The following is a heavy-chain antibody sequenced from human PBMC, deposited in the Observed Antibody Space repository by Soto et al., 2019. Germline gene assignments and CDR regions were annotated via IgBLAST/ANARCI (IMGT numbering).Heavy chain of an antibody. Sequence: GGSLRLSCAASGFTFSDSYMSWIRQAPGKGLEWVSYISSSDSIVYYSDSVKGRFIISRDNAKNSLYLQMNSLRAEDTAVYYCARDLGYYDSSGYFDYWGQGTLVTVSS. D-gene: IGHD3-22*01. CDR3: ARDLGYYDSSGYFDY. CDR1: GFTFSDSY. J-gene: IGHJ4*02. CDR2: ISSSDSIV. V-gene: IGHV3-11*01.